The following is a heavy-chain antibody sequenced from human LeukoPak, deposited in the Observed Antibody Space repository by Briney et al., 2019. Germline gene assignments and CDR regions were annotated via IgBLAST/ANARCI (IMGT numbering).Heavy chain of an antibody. CDR3: ARVLAGGAFDI. CDR2: MNPNSGNT. CDR1: GYTLTELS. D-gene: IGHD7-27*01. V-gene: IGHV1-8*01. Sequence: GASVKVSCKVSGYTLTELSIHWVRQATGQGLEWMGWMNPNSGNTGYAQKFQGRVTMTRSTSISTAYMELSSLRSEDTAVYYCARVLAGGAFDIWGQGTMVTVSS. J-gene: IGHJ3*02.